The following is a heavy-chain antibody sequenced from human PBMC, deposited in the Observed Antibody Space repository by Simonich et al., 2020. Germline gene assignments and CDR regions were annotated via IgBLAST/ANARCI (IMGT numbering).Heavy chain of an antibody. CDR2: ISSSRSYI. V-gene: IGHV3-21*01. CDR1: GFTFSSYS. J-gene: IGHJ4*02. CDR3: ARDTSYYGSGSYYFDY. Sequence: GGGLVKPGGSLRLSCAASGFTFSSYSMNWVRQAPGKGLGWVSSISSSRSYIYYADSVKGRFTISRDNAKNSLYLQMNSLRAEDTAVYYCARDTSYYGSGSYYFDYWGQGTLVTVSS. D-gene: IGHD3-10*01.